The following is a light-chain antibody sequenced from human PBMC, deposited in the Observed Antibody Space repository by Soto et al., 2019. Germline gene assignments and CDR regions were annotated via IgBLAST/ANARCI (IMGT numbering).Light chain of an antibody. CDR1: SSDVGGYNY. J-gene: IGLJ3*02. Sequence: QSALTQPASVSGSPGQSITISFTGTSSDVGGYNYVSWYQQHPGKAPKLMIYDVSDRPSGASDRFSGSKSDNTASLTISGLQAEDEADYYCNSYTTSGTWVFGGGTKLTVL. CDR2: DVS. V-gene: IGLV2-14*01. CDR3: NSYTTSGTWV.